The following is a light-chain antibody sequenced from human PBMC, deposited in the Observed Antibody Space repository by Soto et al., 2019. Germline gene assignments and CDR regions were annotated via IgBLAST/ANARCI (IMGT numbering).Light chain of an antibody. CDR2: EVT. J-gene: IGLJ1*01. CDR1: RGDVGGYKY. CDR3: SSNTIRSTLGV. V-gene: IGLV2-14*03. Sequence: QSVLTPPSAASVSPGRSFTSSVSETRGDVGGYKYVSWYQQHPGKAPKLIIYEVTNPPSGVSNRFSGSKSGNTASLSISVLQTEDEADYYCSSNTIRSTLGVFGTGTKVTVL.